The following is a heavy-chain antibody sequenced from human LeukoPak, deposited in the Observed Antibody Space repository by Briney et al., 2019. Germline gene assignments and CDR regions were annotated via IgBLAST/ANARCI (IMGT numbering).Heavy chain of an antibody. V-gene: IGHV4-59*01. D-gene: IGHD4-11*01. CDR1: GDSISGYY. Sequence: PSETLSLTCTVSGDSISGYYWTWIRQPPGKGLEWIGYIYYSGSTNYNPSPKSRLTISVDTSKNQFSLKLSSVTAADTAVYYCARLRGNYFPDYWGQGFLVTVSS. CDR2: IYYSGST. CDR3: ARLRGNYFPDY. J-gene: IGHJ4*02.